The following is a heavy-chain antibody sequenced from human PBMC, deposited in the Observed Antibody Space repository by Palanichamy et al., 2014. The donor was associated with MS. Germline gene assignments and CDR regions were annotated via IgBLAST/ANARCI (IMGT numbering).Heavy chain of an antibody. J-gene: IGHJ2*01. Sequence: EEQLVESGGALVQPGGSLRLSCAASGFKFSIYSMNWVRQAPRKGLEWISYMTSDTRTITYADSVKGRFTISRDNDKYLLFLQMNSLRDEDSALYYCARSVAGSFDLWGRGTVVTV. CDR2: MTSDTRTI. CDR3: ARSVAGSFDL. V-gene: IGHV3-48*02. CDR1: GFKFSIYS. D-gene: IGHD3-10*01.